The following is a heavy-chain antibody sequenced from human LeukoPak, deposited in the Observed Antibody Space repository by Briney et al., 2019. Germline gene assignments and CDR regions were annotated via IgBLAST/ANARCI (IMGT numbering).Heavy chain of an antibody. CDR2: INHSGST. D-gene: IGHD2-2*02. CDR3: ARLGYCSSTSCYTDYMDV. CDR1: VGSFSGYY. Sequence: KSSETLSLTCAVYVGSFSGYYWSWIRQPPGKGLEWIGEINHSGSTNYNPSLKSRVTISVDTSKNQFSLKLSSVTAADTAVYYCARLGYCSSTSCYTDYMDVWGKGTTVTVSS. J-gene: IGHJ6*03. V-gene: IGHV4-34*01.